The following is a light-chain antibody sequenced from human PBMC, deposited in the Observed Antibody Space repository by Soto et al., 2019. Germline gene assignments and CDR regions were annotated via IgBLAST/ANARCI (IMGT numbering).Light chain of an antibody. J-gene: IGKJ4*01. CDR3: QQYYTLPLT. CDR2: WAS. V-gene: IGKV4-1*01. Sequence: DIVMTQSPDSLAVSLGERATINCESSQSVLFTSNHKNYLAWYQQKPGQPPKLLLSWASARESGVPERFSGSGAGMLFTLSISSMQAEDVAVYSCQQYYTLPLTFGGGTKVEIK. CDR1: QSVLFTSNHKNY.